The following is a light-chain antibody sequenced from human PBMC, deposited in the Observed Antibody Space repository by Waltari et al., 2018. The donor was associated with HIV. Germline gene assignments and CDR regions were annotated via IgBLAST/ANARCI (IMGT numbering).Light chain of an antibody. Sequence: QSALTQPASVSGSPGQSITISCSGPTSDIDTLNSVASYQQRPGNAPQLIFFEVNDRPAVISVLFSSSKSGTTASLTISGLQAEDEADYYCSSYTTRNFLVFGGGTKLTVL. J-gene: IGLJ3*02. V-gene: IGLV2-14*01. CDR1: TSDIDTLNS. CDR2: EVN. CDR3: SSYTTRNFLV.